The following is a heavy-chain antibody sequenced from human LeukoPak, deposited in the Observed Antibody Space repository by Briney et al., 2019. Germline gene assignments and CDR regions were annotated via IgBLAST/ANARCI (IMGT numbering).Heavy chain of an antibody. D-gene: IGHD2-2*02. CDR1: GFTFSSYA. CDR2: VGGSGGST. CDR3: AKGSRYCSSTSCYTAHY. J-gene: IGHJ4*02. V-gene: IGHV3-23*01. Sequence: QAGGSLRLSGAASGFTFSSYAMSWVRQAPGKGLEWVSAVGGSGGSTYYADSVKGRFTISRDNSKNTLYLQMNSLRAEDTAVYYCAKGSRYCSSTSCYTAHYWGQGTLVTVSS.